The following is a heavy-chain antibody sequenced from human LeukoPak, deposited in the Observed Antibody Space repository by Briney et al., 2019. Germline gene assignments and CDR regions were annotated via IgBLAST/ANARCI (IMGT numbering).Heavy chain of an antibody. V-gene: IGHV3-21*04. J-gene: IGHJ4*02. CDR2: ISSSSSYI. CDR1: GFTFSSYG. CDR3: AREVGGVVAAAGY. Sequence: GGSLRLSCAASGFTFSSYGMHWVRQAPGKGLEWVSSISSSSSYIYYADSVKGRFTISRDNAKNSVFLQMNSLRGEDTAVYYCAREVGGVVAAAGYWGQGTLVTVSS. D-gene: IGHD6-13*01.